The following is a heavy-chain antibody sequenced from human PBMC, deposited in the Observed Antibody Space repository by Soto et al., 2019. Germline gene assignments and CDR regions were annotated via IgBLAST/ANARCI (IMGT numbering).Heavy chain of an antibody. V-gene: IGHV1-2*02. Sequence: ASVKVSCKASGYTLTGYYMHWVRQAPGQGLEWMGWINPNSGGTNYAQKFQGRVTMTRDTSISTAYMELRSLKSQDTAVYYCVRDSGAKLSSSWGQGTLVTVSS. CDR3: VRDSGAKLSSS. CDR1: GYTLTGYY. J-gene: IGHJ4*02. CDR2: INPNSGGT. D-gene: IGHD6-13*01.